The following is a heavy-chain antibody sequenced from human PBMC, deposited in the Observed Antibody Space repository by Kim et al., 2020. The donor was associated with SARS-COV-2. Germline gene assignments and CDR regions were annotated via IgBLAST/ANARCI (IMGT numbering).Heavy chain of an antibody. CDR2: ISSSSSTI. Sequence: GGSLRLSCAASGFTFSSYSMNWVRQAPGKGLEWVSYISSSSSTIYYADSVKGRFTISRDNAKNSLYLQMNSLRDEDTAVYYCAVHSGYSGYDEKITLTPFDYWGQGTLVTVSS. CDR3: AVHSGYSGYDEKITLTPFDY. V-gene: IGHV3-48*02. J-gene: IGHJ4*02. CDR1: GFTFSSYS. D-gene: IGHD5-12*01.